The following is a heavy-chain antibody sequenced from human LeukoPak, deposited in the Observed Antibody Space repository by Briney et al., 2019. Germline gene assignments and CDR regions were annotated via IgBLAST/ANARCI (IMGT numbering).Heavy chain of an antibody. J-gene: IGHJ4*02. Sequence: GGALRLSCASSGFTFRNYGMHWVRQAPGKGLEWVAIISYDGGNEYYADSVKGRFTISRDNSKNTLYLQMNSLRAEDTAVYYCAKDSHSYYYGSGSYFDYWGQGTLVTVSS. D-gene: IGHD3-10*01. V-gene: IGHV3-30*18. CDR3: AKDSHSYYYGSGSYFDY. CDR2: ISYDGGNE. CDR1: GFTFRNYG.